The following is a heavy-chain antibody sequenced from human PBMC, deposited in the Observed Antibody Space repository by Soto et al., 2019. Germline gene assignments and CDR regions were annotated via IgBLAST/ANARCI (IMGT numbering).Heavy chain of an antibody. CDR3: ARELGGDGCSSTSCPYYYYYYMDV. D-gene: IGHD2-2*01. V-gene: IGHV3-33*01. Sequence: QVQLVESGGGVVQPGRSLRLSCAASGFTFSSYGMHWVRQAPGKGLEWVAVIWYDGSNKYYADSVKGRFTISRENSKNTLYLQMNSLRAEDTAVYYCARELGGDGCSSTSCPYYYYYYMDVWGKGTTVTVSS. CDR2: IWYDGSNK. CDR1: GFTFSSYG. J-gene: IGHJ6*03.